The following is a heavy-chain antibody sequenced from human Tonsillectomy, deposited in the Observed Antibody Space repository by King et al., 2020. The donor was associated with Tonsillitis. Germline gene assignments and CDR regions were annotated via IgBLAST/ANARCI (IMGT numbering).Heavy chain of an antibody. D-gene: IGHD4-17*01. CDR3: ATVRYYGDLKVFDV. J-gene: IGHJ3*01. Sequence: VQLQESGPGLVKPSGTLSLTCAVSGDSISSSKWWSWVRQPPGKGLEWIGEIYHSGSTTYNPSLKSRITMSVDKSNNHFSLKLSSVTAADTPVYYCATVRYYGDLKVFDVWGQGTMVTVSS. V-gene: IGHV4-4*02. CDR2: IYHSGST. CDR1: GDSISSSKW.